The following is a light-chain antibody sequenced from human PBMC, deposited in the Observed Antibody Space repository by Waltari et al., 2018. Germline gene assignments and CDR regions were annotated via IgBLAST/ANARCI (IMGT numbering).Light chain of an antibody. V-gene: IGKV3-11*01. CDR1: QGVATH. Sequence: EIVFTQSPANLSLSPGERAPLSCRASQGVATHLAWYQHKPGQAHRLLIYDAFNRATGSPARFRGSGSGADVTLTISSREPEDFAVYYCRQRSNWVTFGGGTKGESK. J-gene: IGKJ4*01. CDR2: DAF. CDR3: RQRSNWVT.